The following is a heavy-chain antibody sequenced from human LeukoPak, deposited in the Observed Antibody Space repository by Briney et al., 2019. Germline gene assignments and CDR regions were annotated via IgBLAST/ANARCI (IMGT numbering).Heavy chain of an antibody. CDR3: VRGFVPAAYDY. D-gene: IGHD2-2*01. CDR2: ITSSGSHI. CDR1: EFTFSSYS. V-gene: IGHV3-21*01. J-gene: IGHJ4*02. Sequence: GGSLRLSCVASEFTFSSYSMNWIRQAPGKGPEWVSSITSSGSHISYADSVKGRFTISRDSARNSLFLQMNSLRAEDTAVYYCVRGFVPAAYDYWGQGTLVTVSS.